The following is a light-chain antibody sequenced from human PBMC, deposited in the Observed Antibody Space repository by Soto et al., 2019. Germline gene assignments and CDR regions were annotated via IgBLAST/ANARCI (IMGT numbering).Light chain of an antibody. Sequence: SYELTQPPSVSVSSGQTASIPCSGDKWGDKYACWYQKKPGQSPVLVIYHDTKRPSGIPERFSGSNSGNTATLTISGTQAMDEADYYCQAWDSSTAVFGGGTKVTVL. CDR2: HDT. V-gene: IGLV3-1*01. CDR1: KWGDKY. CDR3: QAWDSSTAV. J-gene: IGLJ2*01.